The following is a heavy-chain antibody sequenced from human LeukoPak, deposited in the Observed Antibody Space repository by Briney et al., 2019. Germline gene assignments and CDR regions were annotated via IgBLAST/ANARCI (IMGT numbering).Heavy chain of an antibody. V-gene: IGHV4-34*01. CDR2: INHSGST. J-gene: IGHJ1*01. CDR3: ATMVRGVIKLFQH. Sequence: RTSETLSLTCAVYGGSFSGYYWSWIRQPPGKGLEWIGEINHSGSTNYNPSLKSRVTISVDTSKNQFSLELSSVTAADTAVYYRATMVRGVIKLFQHWGQGTLVTVSS. D-gene: IGHD3-10*01. CDR1: GGSFSGYY.